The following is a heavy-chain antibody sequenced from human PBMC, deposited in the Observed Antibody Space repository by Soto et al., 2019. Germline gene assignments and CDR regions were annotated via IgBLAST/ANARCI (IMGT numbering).Heavy chain of an antibody. Sequence: PSETLSLTCTVSGASLSGYYWAWIRQPPGKGLEWIGNIFYTGSTDYNPSLKSRITMSLDTSRSHFSLKIRSVTTADTAVYYCARVDWGYFDYWGQGTLVTVSS. CDR1: GASLSGYY. J-gene: IGHJ4*02. CDR2: IFYTGST. D-gene: IGHD3-9*01. V-gene: IGHV4-59*01. CDR3: ARVDWGYFDY.